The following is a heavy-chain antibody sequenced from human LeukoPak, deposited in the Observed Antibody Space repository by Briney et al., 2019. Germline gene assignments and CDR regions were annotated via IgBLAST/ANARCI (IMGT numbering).Heavy chain of an antibody. CDR3: ARPGYSSSSGYMDV. CDR2: IYYSGST. D-gene: IGHD6-6*01. Sequence: SETLSLTCTVSGGSISSSSYYWGWIRQPPGKGLEWIGSIYYSGSTYYNPSLKSRVIISVDTSKNQFSLKLSSVTAADTAVYYCARPGYSSSSGYMDVWGKGTTVTVSS. V-gene: IGHV4-39*01. J-gene: IGHJ6*03. CDR1: GGSISSSSYY.